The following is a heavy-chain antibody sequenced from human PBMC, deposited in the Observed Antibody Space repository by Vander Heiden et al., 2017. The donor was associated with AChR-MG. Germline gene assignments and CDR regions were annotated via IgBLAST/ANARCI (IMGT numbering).Heavy chain of an antibody. CDR2: INHSGST. V-gene: IGHV4-34*01. J-gene: IGHJ5*02. CDR3: ARGRTTGTTIGRRWFDP. CDR1: GGSFSGYY. Sequence: QVQLQQWGAGLLKPSETLSLTCAVYGGSFSGYYWSWIRQPPGKGLEWMGEINHSGSTNYNPSLKSRVTISVDTSKNQFSLKLSSVTAADTAVYYCARGRTTGTTIGRRWFDPWGQGTLVTVSS. D-gene: IGHD1-1*01.